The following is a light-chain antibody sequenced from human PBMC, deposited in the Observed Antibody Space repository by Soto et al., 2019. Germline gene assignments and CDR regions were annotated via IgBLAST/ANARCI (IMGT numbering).Light chain of an antibody. J-gene: IGKJ1*01. CDR1: ESVSSN. CDR3: QQYNYWPRT. CDR2: GAS. V-gene: IGKV3-15*01. Sequence: EIVMTQSPGPPSVSPGERATLSCRASESVSSNLAWYQQKPGQAPSLLIYGASTRAAGVPVRFSGSGSGTEFTLTISSLQSEDFAVYYCQQYNYWPRTFGQGTKVEIK.